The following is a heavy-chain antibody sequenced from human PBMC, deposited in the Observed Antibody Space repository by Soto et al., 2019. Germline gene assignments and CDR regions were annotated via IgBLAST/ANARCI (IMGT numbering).Heavy chain of an antibody. CDR1: GGSISSGGYY. CDR2: IYYSGST. D-gene: IGHD5-12*01. CDR3: ARVGDGEGITLQLSAHAFDI. V-gene: IGHV4-31*03. J-gene: IGHJ3*02. Sequence: QVQLQESGPGLVKPSQTLSLTCTVSGGSISSGGYYWSWIRQHPGKGLEWIGYIYYSGSTYYNPSLKSRVTISVDTSKNQFSLKLSSVTAADTAVYYCARVGDGEGITLQLSAHAFDIWGQGTMVTVSS.